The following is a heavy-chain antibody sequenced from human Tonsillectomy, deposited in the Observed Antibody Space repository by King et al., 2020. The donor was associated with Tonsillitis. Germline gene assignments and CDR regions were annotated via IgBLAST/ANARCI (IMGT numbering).Heavy chain of an antibody. Sequence: QLQESGPGLVKASQTLSLTCTVSGGSISSGDYYWSWIRQPPGKGLEWIGYIYYSGSTYYNPSLKSRVTISVDTSKNQFSLKLSSVTAADTAVYYCARESTYYYDSSGYNDAFDIWGQGTMVTVSS. J-gene: IGHJ3*02. CDR1: GGSISSGDYY. D-gene: IGHD3-22*01. CDR2: IYYSGST. V-gene: IGHV4-30-4*01. CDR3: ARESTYYYDSSGYNDAFDI.